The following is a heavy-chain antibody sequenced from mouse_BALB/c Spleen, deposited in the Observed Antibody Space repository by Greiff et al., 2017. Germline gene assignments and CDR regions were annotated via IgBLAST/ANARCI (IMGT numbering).Heavy chain of an antibody. CDR3: ARYDYDVVDY. Sequence: EVKVEESGPGLVKPSQTVSLTCTVTGISITTGNYRWSWIRQFPGNKLEWIGYIYYSGTITYNPSLTSRTTITRDTSKNQFFLEMNSLTAEDTATYYCARYDYDVVDYWGQGTTLTVSS. V-gene: IGHV3-5*02. D-gene: IGHD2-4*01. CDR1: GISITTGNYR. CDR2: IYYSGTI. J-gene: IGHJ2*01.